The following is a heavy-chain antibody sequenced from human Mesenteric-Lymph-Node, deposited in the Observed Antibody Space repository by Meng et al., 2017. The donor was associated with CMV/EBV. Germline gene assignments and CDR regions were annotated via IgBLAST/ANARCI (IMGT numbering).Heavy chain of an antibody. J-gene: IGHJ6*02. Sequence: ASVKVSCKASGYTFNAFYMHWVRQAPGQGLEWMGWISAYNGNTNYAQKLQGRVTMTTDTSTSTAYMELRSLRSDDTAVYYCARAGYCSSTSCYPYYYYYGMDVWGQGTTVTVSS. CDR1: GYTFNAFY. V-gene: IGHV1-18*04. CDR3: ARAGYCSSTSCYPYYYYYGMDV. D-gene: IGHD2-2*01. CDR2: ISAYNGNT.